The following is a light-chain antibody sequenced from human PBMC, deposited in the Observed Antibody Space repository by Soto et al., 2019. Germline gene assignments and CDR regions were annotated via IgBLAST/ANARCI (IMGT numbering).Light chain of an antibody. J-gene: IGKJ3*01. CDR2: LGS. CDR1: QSLLHSNGYNY. CDR3: IQALQTPLT. Sequence: DIVMTQSPLSLPVTPGEPASISCRSSQSLLHSNGYNYLDWYLQKPGQSPQLLIYLGSNRAAGVPDRFSGSGSGTEFTLKISRVEAEDVGVYYCIQALQTPLTFGPGTKVDIK. V-gene: IGKV2-28*01.